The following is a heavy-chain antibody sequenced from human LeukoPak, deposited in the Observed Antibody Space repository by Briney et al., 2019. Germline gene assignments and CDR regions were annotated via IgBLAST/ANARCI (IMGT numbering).Heavy chain of an antibody. V-gene: IGHV3-7*01. CDR2: IKEDGSDK. CDR3: ARAWCDSSGYYAY. D-gene: IGHD3-22*01. J-gene: IGHJ4*02. Sequence: GGSLRLSCAASGFTFSRYWMTWVRQAPGKGLEWVAHIKEDGSDKYYVDSVKGRFTISRDNAKNDLYLQMNSLRTEAKAVYYFARAWCDSSGYYAYWDQRTLVTVSS. CDR1: GFTFSRYW.